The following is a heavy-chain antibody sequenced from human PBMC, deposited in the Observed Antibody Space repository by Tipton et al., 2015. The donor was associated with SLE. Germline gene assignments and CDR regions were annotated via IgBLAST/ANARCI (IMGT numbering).Heavy chain of an antibody. CDR1: GGSISSSSYY. CDR3: ARRTGGVTLGY. J-gene: IGHJ4*02. V-gene: IGHV4-39*07. CDR2: IYYSGST. D-gene: IGHD2-21*02. Sequence: GLVKPSETLSLACTVSGGSISSSSYYWGWIRQPPGKGLEWIGSIYYSGSTYYNPSLKSRVTISVDTSKNQFSLKLSSVTAADTAAYYCARRTGGVTLGYWGQGTLVTVSS.